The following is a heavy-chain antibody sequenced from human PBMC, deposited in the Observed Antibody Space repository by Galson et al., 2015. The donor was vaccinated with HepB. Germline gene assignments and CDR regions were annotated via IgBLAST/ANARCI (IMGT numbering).Heavy chain of an antibody. Sequence: SLRLSCAASGFTFSNYGMNWVRQPPGKGLEWAALTSNDGSVKYYADSVKGRFTISRDNSKNTLYLQMNSLRAEDTAVYYCAKTDGYAYVRPHVDSWGKATLVTVSS. CDR1: GFTFSNYG. CDR2: TSNDGSVK. CDR3: AKTDGYAYVRPHVDS. J-gene: IGHJ5*01. D-gene: IGHD2-2*01. V-gene: IGHV3-30*18.